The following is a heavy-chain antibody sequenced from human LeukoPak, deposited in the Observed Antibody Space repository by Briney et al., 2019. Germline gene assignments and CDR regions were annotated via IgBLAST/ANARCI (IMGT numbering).Heavy chain of an antibody. V-gene: IGHV1-2*02. Sequence: ASVKVSCKASGYTFTGYYMHWVRQAPGQGLEWMGWTNPNSGGTNYAQKFQGRVTMTRDTSISTAYMELSRLRSDDTAVYYCARGPLLRYFDWPTNAFDIWGQGTMVTVSS. CDR2: TNPNSGGT. CDR3: ARGPLLRYFDWPTNAFDI. J-gene: IGHJ3*02. CDR1: GYTFTGYY. D-gene: IGHD3-9*01.